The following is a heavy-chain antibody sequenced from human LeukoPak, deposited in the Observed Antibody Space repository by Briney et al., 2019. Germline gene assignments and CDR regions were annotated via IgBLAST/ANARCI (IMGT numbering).Heavy chain of an antibody. D-gene: IGHD2-2*01. CDR1: GFTFSSYG. J-gene: IGHJ4*02. CDR2: ISYDGSNK. Sequence: PGRSLRLSCAASGFTFSSYGMHWVRQAPGKGLEWVAVISYDGSNKYYADSVKGRFTISRDNSKNTLYLQMNSLRAEDTAVYYCAKDLEVPAAIGSGVDYWGQGTLVTVSS. CDR3: AKDLEVPAAIGSGVDY. V-gene: IGHV3-30*18.